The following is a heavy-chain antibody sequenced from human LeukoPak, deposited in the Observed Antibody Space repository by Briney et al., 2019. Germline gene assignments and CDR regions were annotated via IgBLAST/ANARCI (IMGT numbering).Heavy chain of an antibody. CDR3: AREMIVVDVDAFDI. CDR2: ISYDGSNK. Sequence: GRSLRLSCAASGFTFSSYAMHWVRQAPGKGLEWVAVISYDGSNKYYADSVKGRFTISRDNSKNTLYLQMNSLRAEDTAVYYCAREMIVVDVDAFDIWGQGTMVTVSS. V-gene: IGHV3-30-3*01. J-gene: IGHJ3*02. CDR1: GFTFSSYA. D-gene: IGHD3-22*01.